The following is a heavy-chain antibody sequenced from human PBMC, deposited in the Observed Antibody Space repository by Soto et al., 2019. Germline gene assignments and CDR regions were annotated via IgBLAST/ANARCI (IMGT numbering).Heavy chain of an antibody. J-gene: IGHJ6*03. CDR3: ARDARYYYMDV. CDR2: INNDGSST. D-gene: IGHD6-6*01. Sequence: EVQLVESGGGLVQPGGSLRLSCSASGFTFSSYWMHWVRQAPGKGLVWVSHINNDGSSTIYADSVRGRFTISRDNAKSTLYLEMNGLRAEDTAVYFCARDARYYYMDVWGKGTTVTVSS. CDR1: GFTFSSYW. V-gene: IGHV3-74*01.